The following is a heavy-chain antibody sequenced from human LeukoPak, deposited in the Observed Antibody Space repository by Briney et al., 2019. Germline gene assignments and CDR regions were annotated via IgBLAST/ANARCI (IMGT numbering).Heavy chain of an antibody. CDR2: IGPDGGDE. V-gene: IGHV3-30*02. J-gene: IGHJ4*02. Sequence: PRRSLRLSCVASGFVFSAYGMHWVSQTPGKGLEWVTFIGPDGGDEYYTDSVRGRFTISRDNSRNTVHLQMNNLRPDDTAMYYCAKERGYYDNSGYLIWGQGTLVTVSS. CDR1: GFVFSAYG. CDR3: AKERGYYDNSGYLI. D-gene: IGHD3-22*01.